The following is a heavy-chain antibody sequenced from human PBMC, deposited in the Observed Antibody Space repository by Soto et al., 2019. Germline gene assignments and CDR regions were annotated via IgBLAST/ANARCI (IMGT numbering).Heavy chain of an antibody. V-gene: IGHV3-30*18. CDR2: ISYDGSNK. J-gene: IGHJ6*02. CDR3: AKEGADYGDYRYYYYGMDV. CDR1: GFTFSSYG. D-gene: IGHD4-17*01. Sequence: QVQLVESGGGVVQPGRSPRLSCAASGFTFSSYGMHWVRQAPGKGLEWVAVISYDGSNKYYADSVKGRFTISRDNSKNTLYLQMNSLRAEDTAVYYCAKEGADYGDYRYYYYGMDVWGQGTTVTVSS.